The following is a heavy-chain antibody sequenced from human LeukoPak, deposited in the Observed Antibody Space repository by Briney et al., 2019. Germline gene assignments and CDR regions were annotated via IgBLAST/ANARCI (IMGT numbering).Heavy chain of an antibody. CDR1: GFTFSSYA. J-gene: IGHJ4*02. CDR3: ARDLVRQVVAATHDY. CDR2: ISYDGSNK. Sequence: GGSLRLSCAASGFTFSSYAMHWVRQAPGEGLEWVAVISYDGSNKYYADSVKGRFTISRDNSKNTLYLQMNSLRAEDTAVYYCARDLVRQVVAATHDYWGQGTLVTVSS. V-gene: IGHV3-30-3*01. D-gene: IGHD2-15*01.